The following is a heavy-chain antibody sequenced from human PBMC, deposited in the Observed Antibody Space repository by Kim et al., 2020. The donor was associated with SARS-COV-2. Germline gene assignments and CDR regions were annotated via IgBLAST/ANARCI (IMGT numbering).Heavy chain of an antibody. Sequence: SETLSLTCTVSGSPFIRYYLSWIRQPAGKGLEWIGRIYTSGSTNYSPFLKSRVTMSVDTSKNQFSLNLKSVTAADTAMYYCATDLNSITPGGDWGRGTLV. CDR3: ATDLNSITPGGD. J-gene: IGHJ4*02. D-gene: IGHD1-20*01. V-gene: IGHV4-4*07. CDR1: GSPFIRYY. CDR2: IYTSGST.